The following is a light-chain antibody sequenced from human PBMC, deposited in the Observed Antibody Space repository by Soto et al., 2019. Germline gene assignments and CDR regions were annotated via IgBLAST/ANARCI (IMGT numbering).Light chain of an antibody. Sequence: EIVLTQSPGTLSLSPGERATLSCRASQSFSSGYLAWYQQKPGQAPRLLIYGASSRATGIPDRLSGSGSGTDFTLTISRLEPEDFAVYYCQQYGVSGAFGKGSEVDI. CDR1: QSFSSGY. CDR2: GAS. CDR3: QQYGVSGA. V-gene: IGKV3-20*01. J-gene: IGKJ1*01.